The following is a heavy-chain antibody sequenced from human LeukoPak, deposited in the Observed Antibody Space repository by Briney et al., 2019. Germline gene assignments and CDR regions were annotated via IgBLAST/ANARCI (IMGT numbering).Heavy chain of an antibody. D-gene: IGHD2-21*02. Sequence: ASVKVSCKASGYTFTSYGISWVRQAPGQGLEWMGRLTNIVGTPKYAQKFQGRVTITADKSTSTAYMELSRLESEDTAVYYCAKDSKEDVVTALGMDVWGQGTTVIVSS. CDR2: LTNIVGTP. CDR3: AKDSKEDVVTALGMDV. CDR1: GYTFTSYG. V-gene: IGHV1-69*04. J-gene: IGHJ6*02.